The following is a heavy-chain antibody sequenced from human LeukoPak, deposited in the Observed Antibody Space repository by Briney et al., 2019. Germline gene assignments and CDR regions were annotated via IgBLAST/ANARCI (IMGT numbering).Heavy chain of an antibody. V-gene: IGHV1-18*01. CDR2: ISAYNGNT. CDR1: GYTFISYG. Sequence: ASVKVSCKASGYTFISYGISCVRQAPGQRLECMVCISAYNGNTNYAQKLQGRVTMTTDTSTSTAYMELRSMRSDDTAVYYCARDNTIAVAEGGGYWGHGTLVTVSS. D-gene: IGHD6-19*01. CDR3: ARDNTIAVAEGGGY. J-gene: IGHJ4*01.